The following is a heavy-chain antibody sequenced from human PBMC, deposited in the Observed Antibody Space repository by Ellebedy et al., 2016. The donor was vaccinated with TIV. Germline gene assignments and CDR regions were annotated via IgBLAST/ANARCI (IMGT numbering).Heavy chain of an antibody. J-gene: IGHJ2*01. CDR1: GFTFSSYG. CDR2: ISYDGSNK. Sequence: GGSLRLXXAASGFTFSSYGMHWVRQAPGKGLEWVAVISYDGSNKYYADSVKGRFTISRDNSKNTLYLQMNSLRAEDTAVYYCAKVGASWYWYFDLWGRGTLVTVSS. D-gene: IGHD3-10*01. V-gene: IGHV3-30*18. CDR3: AKVGASWYWYFDL.